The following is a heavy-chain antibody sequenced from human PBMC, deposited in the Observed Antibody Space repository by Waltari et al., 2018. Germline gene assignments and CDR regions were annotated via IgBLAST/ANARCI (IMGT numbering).Heavy chain of an antibody. Sequence: EVQLVESGGGLVQPGRSLRLSCTASGFTFGDYAMSWXRQAPGKGLEWXXXIXXXAXGGTTEYAAXXXGRFTISXDDSKSIAYLQMNSLXTEDTAVYYCTRXHRWLXFDYWGQGTXVXVXS. D-gene: IGHD5-12*01. CDR3: TRXHRWLXFDY. V-gene: IGHV3-49*04. CDR2: IXXXAXGGTT. J-gene: IGHJ4*02. CDR1: GFTFGDYA.